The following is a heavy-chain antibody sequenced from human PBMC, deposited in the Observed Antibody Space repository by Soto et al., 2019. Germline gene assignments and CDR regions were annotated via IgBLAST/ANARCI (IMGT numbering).Heavy chain of an antibody. CDR1: GFTFSRNA. D-gene: IGHD2-2*01. Sequence: GGSLRLSCAASGFTFSRNAMHWVRQAPGKGLEWVSVIYSGGSTYYADSVKGRFTISRDNSKNTLYLQMNSLRAEDTAVYYCARGCSSTSCYYYGMDVWGQGTTVTVSS. J-gene: IGHJ6*02. CDR2: IYSGGST. V-gene: IGHV3-53*01. CDR3: ARGCSSTSCYYYGMDV.